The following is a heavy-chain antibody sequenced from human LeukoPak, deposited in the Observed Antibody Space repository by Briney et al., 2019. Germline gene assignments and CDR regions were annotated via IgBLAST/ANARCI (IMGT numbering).Heavy chain of an antibody. CDR2: IYYSGST. Sequence: SETLSLTCTVSTYSISSGYYWGWIRQPPGKGLEWIGSIYYSGSTYYNPSLKSRVTISVDTSKNQFSLKLSSVTAADTAVYYCARAQGSGYSSSWYYFDYWGQGTLVTVSS. CDR3: ARAQGSGYSSSWYYFDY. CDR1: TYSISSGYY. D-gene: IGHD6-13*01. V-gene: IGHV4-38-2*02. J-gene: IGHJ4*02.